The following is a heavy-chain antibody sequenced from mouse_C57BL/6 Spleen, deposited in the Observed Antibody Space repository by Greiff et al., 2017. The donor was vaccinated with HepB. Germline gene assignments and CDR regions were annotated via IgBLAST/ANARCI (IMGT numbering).Heavy chain of an antibody. CDR2: ISDGGSYT. CDR3: ARVLGYDPWFAY. J-gene: IGHJ3*01. CDR1: GFTFSSYA. D-gene: IGHD2-3*01. Sequence: EVKLVESGGGLVKPGGSLKLSCAASGFTFSSYAMSWVRQTPEKRLEWVATISDGGSYTYYPDNVKGRFTISRDNAKNTLYLQMSHLKSEDTAMYYCARVLGYDPWFAYWGQGTLVTVSS. V-gene: IGHV5-4*03.